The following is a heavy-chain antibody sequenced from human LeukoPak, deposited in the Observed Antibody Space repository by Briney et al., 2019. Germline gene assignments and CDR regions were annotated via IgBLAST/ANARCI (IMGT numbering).Heavy chain of an antibody. CDR3: ARGPPRYYFYSSFGY. Sequence: ASVKVSCKASGYTFTGYYMHWVRQAPGQGLGWMGWINPNSGGTNYAQKFQGRVTMTRDTSISTAYMELSRLRSDDTAVYYCARGPPRYYFYSSFGYWGQGTLVTVSS. J-gene: IGHJ4*02. D-gene: IGHD6-19*01. V-gene: IGHV1-2*02. CDR2: INPNSGGT. CDR1: GYTFTGYY.